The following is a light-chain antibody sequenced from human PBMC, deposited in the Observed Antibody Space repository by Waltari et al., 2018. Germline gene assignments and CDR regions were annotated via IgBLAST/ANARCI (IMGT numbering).Light chain of an antibody. V-gene: IGKV2-28*01. CDR2: LVS. J-gene: IGKJ4*01. CDR1: QSLLHSNGYNY. CDR3: MQALQTPLT. Sequence: DIVMTQSPLSLPVTPGEQASISCRSSQSLLHSNGYNYLNWYLQKPGQSPQLLIYLVSTRASGVPDRFSGSGSGTYFTLKISRVEAEDAGVYYCMQALQTPLTFGGGTKVEI.